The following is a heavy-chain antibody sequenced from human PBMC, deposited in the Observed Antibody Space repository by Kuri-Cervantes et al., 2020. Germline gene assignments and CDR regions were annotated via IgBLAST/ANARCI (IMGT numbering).Heavy chain of an antibody. CDR3: ASPNPLFSYNNHSKILYYYYMDV. V-gene: IGHV4-39*07. J-gene: IGHJ6*03. Sequence: SETLSLTCTVSGGSISSSSYYWGWIRQPPGKGLEWIGSIYYSGSTYYNPSLKSRVTISVDTSKNQFSLKLSSVTAADTAVYYCASPNPLFSYNNHSKILYYYYMDVWGKGTTVTVSS. CDR2: IYYSGST. CDR1: GGSISSSSYY. D-gene: IGHD3-10*01.